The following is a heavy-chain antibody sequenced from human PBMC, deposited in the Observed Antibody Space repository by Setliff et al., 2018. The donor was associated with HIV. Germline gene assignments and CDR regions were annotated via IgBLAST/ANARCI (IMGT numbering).Heavy chain of an antibody. J-gene: IGHJ5*02. D-gene: IGHD5-18*01. V-gene: IGHV4-31*03. Sequence: PSETLSLTCTVSGGSISSGYYYWSWIRQHPGKGLAWIGYIYYSGNHFYNPSLRSRVTISLDTSKNQFSLKLSSVNAADTAVYYCSRSWGIRGYSSWGQGTLVTGSS. CDR1: GGSISSGYYY. CDR3: SRSWGIRGYSS. CDR2: IYYSGNH.